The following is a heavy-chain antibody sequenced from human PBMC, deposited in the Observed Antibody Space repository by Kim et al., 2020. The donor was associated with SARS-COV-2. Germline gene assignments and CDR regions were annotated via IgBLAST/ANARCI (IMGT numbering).Heavy chain of an antibody. J-gene: IGHJ3*02. V-gene: IGHV1-24*01. D-gene: IGHD3-22*01. CDR2: FDPEDGET. Sequence: ASVKVSCKVSGYTLTELSMHWVRQAPGKGLEWMGGFDPEDGETIYAQKFQGRVTMTEDTSTDTAYMELSSLRSEDTAVYYCATDPTSITMMPFRAFDIWGQGTMVTVSS. CDR1: GYTLTELS. CDR3: ATDPTSITMMPFRAFDI.